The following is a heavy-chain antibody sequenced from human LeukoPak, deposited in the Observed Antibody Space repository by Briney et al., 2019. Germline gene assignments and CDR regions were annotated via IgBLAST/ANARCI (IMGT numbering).Heavy chain of an antibody. J-gene: IGHJ3*02. CDR3: AAEESAAAGTFDI. CDR1: GFTFTSSA. D-gene: IGHD6-13*01. CDR2: IVVGGGNT. Sequence: GASVKVSCKASGFTFTSSAMQWVRQARGQRLEWIGWIVVGGGNTNYAQKFQERVTITRDMSTSTAYMELSSLRSEDTAVYYCAAEESAAAGTFDIWGQGTMVTVSS. V-gene: IGHV1-58*02.